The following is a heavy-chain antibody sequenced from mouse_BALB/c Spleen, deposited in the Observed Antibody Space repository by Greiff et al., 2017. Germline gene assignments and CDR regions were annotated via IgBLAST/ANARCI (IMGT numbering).Heavy chain of an antibody. CDR3: ERQGDRYDEGAWFAY. V-gene: IGHV5-12-1*01. J-gene: IGHJ3*01. D-gene: IGHD2-14*01. CDR1: GFAFSSYD. CDR2: ISSGGGST. Sequence: DVMLVESGGGLVKPGGSLKLSCAASGFAFSSYDMSWVRQTPEKRLEWVAYISSGGGSTYYPDTVKGRFTISRDNAKNTLYLQMSSLKSEDTAMYYCERQGDRYDEGAWFAYWGQGTLVTVSA.